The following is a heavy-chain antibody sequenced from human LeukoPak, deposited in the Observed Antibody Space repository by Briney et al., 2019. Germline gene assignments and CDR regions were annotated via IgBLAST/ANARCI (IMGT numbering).Heavy chain of an antibody. V-gene: IGHV3-7*01. CDR3: ARDSSLNY. CDR2: IKQDGSEK. Sequence: GGSLRLSCAASGFTFSSHWMSWVRQAPGKGLERVANIKQDGSEKYYVDSVKGRFSISRDNAKNSLYLQMNSLRVEDTAVYYCARDSSLNYWGQGTLVTVSS. CDR1: GFTFSSHW. J-gene: IGHJ4*02.